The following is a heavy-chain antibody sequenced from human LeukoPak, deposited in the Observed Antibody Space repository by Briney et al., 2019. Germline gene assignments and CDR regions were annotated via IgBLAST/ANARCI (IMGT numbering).Heavy chain of an antibody. CDR1: GFTFSSYA. J-gene: IGHJ4*02. CDR2: ISYDGSNK. CDR3: AKFAAAIHSFDY. Sequence: GGSLRLSCAASGFTFSSYAMHWVRQAPGKGLEWVAVISYDGSNKYYADSVKGRFTISRDNSKNTLYLQMNSLRAEDTAVYYCAKFAAAIHSFDYWGQGTLVTVSS. D-gene: IGHD2-2*02. V-gene: IGHV3-30*07.